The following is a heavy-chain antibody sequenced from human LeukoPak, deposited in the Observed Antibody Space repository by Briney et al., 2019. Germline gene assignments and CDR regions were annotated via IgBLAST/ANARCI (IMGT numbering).Heavy chain of an antibody. V-gene: IGHV4-34*01. CDR3: ASGPDSFISGMDV. J-gene: IGHJ6*04. CDR2: INQSGIT. D-gene: IGHD3-9*01. CDR1: TRSSAKNF. Sequence: SETLSLTRALDTRSSAKNFTAWARQPPGKGLEWIGEINQSGITNYSPSLKSRVTISVDTSKNQISLHLRSVTAADTAVYYCASGPDSFISGMDVWGKGTTVTVSP.